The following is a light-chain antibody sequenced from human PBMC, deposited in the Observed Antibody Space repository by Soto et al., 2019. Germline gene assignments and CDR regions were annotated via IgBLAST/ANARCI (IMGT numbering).Light chain of an antibody. CDR3: QQYGSSTYT. J-gene: IGKJ2*01. CDR1: QSVSTSS. CDR2: GAS. V-gene: IGKV3-20*01. Sequence: SALPQSPGTLSLSPGQIATLSCKASQSVSTSSLARYQQKPGQAPRLLIYGASRRATGIPDRLSGSGSGTYFPLTISRREPEDFAVYCCQQYGSSTYTFGQWNKLEIK.